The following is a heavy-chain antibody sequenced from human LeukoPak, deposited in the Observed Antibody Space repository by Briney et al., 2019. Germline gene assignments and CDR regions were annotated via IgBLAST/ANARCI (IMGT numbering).Heavy chain of an antibody. CDR3: AGLSNGEYRNAFDI. D-gene: IGHD2-8*01. J-gene: IGHJ3*02. CDR1: GGSISSSISY. V-gene: IGHV4-39*01. Sequence: SETLSLTCTVSGGSISSSISYWAWIRQPPGRQLEYIGSVHYGGSIYYHPSLKSQVTISIDTSKNQFSLKVNSVTAADAAVYHCAGLSNGEYRNAFDIWGQGTMVTVSS. CDR2: VHYGGSI.